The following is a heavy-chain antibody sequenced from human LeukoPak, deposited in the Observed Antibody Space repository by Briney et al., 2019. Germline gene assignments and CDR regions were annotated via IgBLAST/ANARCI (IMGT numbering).Heavy chain of an antibody. CDR2: IIPIFGTA. CDR1: GGTFSSYA. V-gene: IGHV1-69*13. Sequence: GASVKVSCKASGGTFSSYAISWVRQAPGQGLEWMGGIIPIFGTANYAQKFQSRVTITADESTSTAYMELSSLRSEDTAVYYCARPNNYYGSGFDPWGQGTLVTVSS. CDR3: ARPNNYYGSGFDP. J-gene: IGHJ5*02. D-gene: IGHD3-10*01.